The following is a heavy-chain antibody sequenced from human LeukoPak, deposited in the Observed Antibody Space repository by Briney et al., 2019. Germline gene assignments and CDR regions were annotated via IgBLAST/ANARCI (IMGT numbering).Heavy chain of an antibody. J-gene: IGHJ4*02. CDR3: ARAALVRGVDYFDN. CDR1: GFTFSTYW. V-gene: IGHV3-7*04. D-gene: IGHD3-10*01. Sequence: PGGSLRLSCAASGFTFSTYWMTWVRQAPGKGPEWVANIKEDGSATYYVDSVKGRFTISRDNSKNTLYLQMNSLRAEDTAVYYCARAALVRGVDYFDNWGQGTLVTVSS. CDR2: IKEDGSAT.